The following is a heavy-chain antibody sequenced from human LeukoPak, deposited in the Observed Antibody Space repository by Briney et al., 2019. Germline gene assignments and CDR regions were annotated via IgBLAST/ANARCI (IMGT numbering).Heavy chain of an antibody. CDR1: GFTFSSYA. CDR2: ISYDGSNK. V-gene: IGHV3-30*01. D-gene: IGHD1-7*01. J-gene: IGHJ4*02. Sequence: GSLRLSCAASGFTFSSYAMHWVRQAPGKGLEWVAVISYDGSNKYYADSVKGRFTISRDNSKNTLYLQKNSLRAEDTAVYYCARARGNWNYGQVYFDYWGQGTLVTVSS. CDR3: ARARGNWNYGQVYFDY.